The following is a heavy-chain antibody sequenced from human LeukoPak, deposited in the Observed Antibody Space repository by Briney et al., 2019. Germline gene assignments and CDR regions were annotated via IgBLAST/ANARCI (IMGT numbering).Heavy chain of an antibody. D-gene: IGHD6-13*01. J-gene: IGHJ4*02. CDR2: IIPIFGTA. Sequence: SVKVSCKASGGTFSSYAISWVRQAPGQGLAWMGGIIPIFGTANYAQKFQGRVTITADKSTSTAYMELSSLRSEDTAVYYCARLGRIAAAGTDYWGQGTLVTVSS. V-gene: IGHV1-69*06. CDR3: ARLGRIAAAGTDY. CDR1: GGTFSSYA.